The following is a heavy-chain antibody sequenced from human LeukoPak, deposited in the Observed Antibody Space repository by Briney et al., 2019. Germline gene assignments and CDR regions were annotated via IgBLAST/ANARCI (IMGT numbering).Heavy chain of an antibody. CDR1: GGSISSSSYY. Sequence: SETLPLTCTVSGGSISSSSYYWGWIRQPPGKGLEWIGSIYYSGSTYYNPSLKSRVTISVDTSKNQFSLKLSSVTAADTAVYYCARVTGYMTEDYFDYWGQGTLITVSS. CDR2: IYYSGST. V-gene: IGHV4-39*07. D-gene: IGHD6-13*01. J-gene: IGHJ4*02. CDR3: ARVTGYMTEDYFDY.